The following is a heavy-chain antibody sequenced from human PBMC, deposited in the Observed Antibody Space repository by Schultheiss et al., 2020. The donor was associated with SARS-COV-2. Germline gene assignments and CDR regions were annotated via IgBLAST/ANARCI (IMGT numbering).Heavy chain of an antibody. Sequence: AGSLRLSCAASGFTFSDYYMSWIRQAPGKGLEWVSYISSSSSYTNYADSVKGRFTISRDNAKNSLYLQMNSLRAEDTAVYYCARDLGDGYNSQYFDLWGRGTLVTVSS. J-gene: IGHJ2*01. D-gene: IGHD5-24*01. CDR3: ARDLGDGYNSQYFDL. V-gene: IGHV3-11*06. CDR2: ISSSSSYT. CDR1: GFTFSDYY.